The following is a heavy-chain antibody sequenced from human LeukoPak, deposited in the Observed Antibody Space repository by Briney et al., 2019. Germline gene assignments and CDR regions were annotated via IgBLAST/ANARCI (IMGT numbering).Heavy chain of an antibody. J-gene: IGHJ3*02. V-gene: IGHV5-51*01. CDR3: ARSSLRYYGSGSPWNAFDI. CDR1: GYSFTSYW. CDR2: IYPGDSDT. Sequence: GESLKISCKGSGYSFTSYWIGWVRQMPGKGLEWMGIIYPGDSDTRYSPSFQGQVTISADKSISTAYLQWSSLKASDTAMYYCARSSLRYYGSGSPWNAFDIWGQGTMVTVSS. D-gene: IGHD3-10*01.